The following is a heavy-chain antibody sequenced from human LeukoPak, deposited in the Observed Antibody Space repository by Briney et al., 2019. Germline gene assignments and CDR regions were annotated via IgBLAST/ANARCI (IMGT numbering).Heavy chain of an antibody. CDR3: ARSYICGGDCYSFDN. J-gene: IGHJ4*02. Sequence: SETLPLTCTVSGGSISSYYWSWIRQPPAKGLEWIGYIYYSGSTNYNPSLKSRVTISVDTSKNQFSLKLSSVTAADTAVYYCARSYICGGDCYSFDNWGQGTLVTVSS. CDR2: IYYSGST. CDR1: GGSISSYY. V-gene: IGHV4-59*08. D-gene: IGHD2-21*02.